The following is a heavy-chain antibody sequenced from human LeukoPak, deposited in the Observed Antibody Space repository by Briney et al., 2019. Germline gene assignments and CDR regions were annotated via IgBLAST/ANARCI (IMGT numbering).Heavy chain of an antibody. J-gene: IGHJ5*02. CDR1: GYTFTGYY. D-gene: IGHD3-10*01. Sequence: ASVKVSCKASGYTFTGYYMHWVRQAPGQGLEWMGWINPNSGGTNYAQKFQGRVTMTRDTSISTAYMELSRLRSDDTAVYYCARDINRGYYYGSGSHCPPSGYRFDPWGQGTLVTVSS. CDR3: ARDINRGYYYGSGSHCPPSGYRFDP. CDR2: INPNSGGT. V-gene: IGHV1-2*02.